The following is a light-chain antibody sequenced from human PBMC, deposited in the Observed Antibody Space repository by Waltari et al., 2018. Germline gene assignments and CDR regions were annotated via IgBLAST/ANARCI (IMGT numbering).Light chain of an antibody. CDR3: CSYAGRGVV. Sequence: SALTQPASVSGSPGQSITISCPGTSIAVGGYNYVSWYQQHPGKAPKLMIYDVSKRPSGVSNRFSGSKSGNTASLTISGLQAEDEADYYCCSYAGRGVVFGGGTKLTVL. J-gene: IGLJ2*01. CDR1: SIAVGGYNY. CDR2: DVS. V-gene: IGLV2-23*02.